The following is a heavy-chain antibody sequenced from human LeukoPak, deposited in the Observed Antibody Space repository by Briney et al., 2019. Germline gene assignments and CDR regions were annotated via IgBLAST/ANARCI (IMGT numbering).Heavy chain of an antibody. D-gene: IGHD3-16*02. CDR2: IYYSGST. Sequence: SETLSLTCTVSGGSISSGGYNWSWIRQHPGKGLEWIGYIYYSGSTYYNPSLKSRVTISVDTSKNQFSLKLSSVTAADTAVYYCARGPAPSYYDYVWGSYRRYYFDYWGQGTLVTVSS. J-gene: IGHJ4*02. CDR1: GGSISSGGYN. V-gene: IGHV4-31*03. CDR3: ARGPAPSYYDYVWGSYRRYYFDY.